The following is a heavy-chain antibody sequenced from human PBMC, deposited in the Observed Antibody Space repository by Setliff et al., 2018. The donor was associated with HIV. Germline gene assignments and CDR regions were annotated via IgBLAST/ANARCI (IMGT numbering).Heavy chain of an antibody. Sequence: ASVKVSCKTSGYIFIRYEILWVRQAPGQGLEWMGNINPHTGVTRYAEKFQGRVTMTRDTSISTIYMELSRLRSDDTAVYYCARDVRDGFEEWFSTLDDGMDVWGQGTTVTVSS. CDR1: GYIFIRYE. CDR3: ARDVRDGFEEWFSTLDDGMDV. CDR2: INPHTGVT. D-gene: IGHD3-3*01. J-gene: IGHJ6*02. V-gene: IGHV1-2*02.